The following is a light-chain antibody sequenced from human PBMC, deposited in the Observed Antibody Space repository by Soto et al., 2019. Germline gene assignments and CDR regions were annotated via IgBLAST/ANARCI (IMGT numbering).Light chain of an antibody. J-gene: IGLJ1*01. CDR1: SSNIGAGFD. CDR2: GNS. V-gene: IGLV1-40*01. Sequence: QAVVTQPPSVSGAPGQRVTISCTGSSSNIGAGFDVHWYQQLPGTAPKLLIYGNSNRPSGVPDRFSGSKSGTSASLAITGLQAQDEADYHCQSSDSSLSGYVFGTGTQLTVL. CDR3: QSSDSSLSGYV.